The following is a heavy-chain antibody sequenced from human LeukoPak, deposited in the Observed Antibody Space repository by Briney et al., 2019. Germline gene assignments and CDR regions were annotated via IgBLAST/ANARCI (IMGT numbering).Heavy chain of an antibody. D-gene: IGHD4-17*01. CDR1: GFSFSSSW. CDR3: AREFAVPYYCDY. Sequence: GGSLRLSCAASGFSFSSSWMSWVRQAPGKGLEWVANIKLDGSEKYFVDSVKGRFTISRDNAKNSLYLQMNSLRAEDTAVYYCAREFAVPYYCDYWGQGTLVTVSS. J-gene: IGHJ4*02. CDR2: IKLDGSEK. V-gene: IGHV3-7*03.